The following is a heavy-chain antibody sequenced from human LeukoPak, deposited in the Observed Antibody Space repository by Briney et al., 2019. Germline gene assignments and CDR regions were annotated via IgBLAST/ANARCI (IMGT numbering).Heavy chain of an antibody. V-gene: IGHV4-30-2*01. J-gene: IGHJ4*02. CDR2: IYHSGST. D-gene: IGHD1-14*01. CDR3: ARVEPEYYFDY. Sequence: PSETLSLTCAVSGGSISSGGYSWSWIRQPPGKGLEWIGYIYHSGSTYYNPSLKSRVTISVDRSKNQFSLKLSSVTAADTAVYYCARVEPEYYFDYWGQGTLVTVPS. CDR1: GGSISSGGYS.